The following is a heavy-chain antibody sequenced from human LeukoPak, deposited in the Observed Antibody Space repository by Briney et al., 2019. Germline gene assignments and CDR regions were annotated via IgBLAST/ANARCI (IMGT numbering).Heavy chain of an antibody. J-gene: IGHJ5*02. Sequence: SETLSLTCTVSGGSISSHYWSWIRQPPGKGLEWIGYIYYSGSTNYNPSLKSRVTISVDTSKNQFSLKLSSVTAADTAVYYCARALGVYNWNLNWFDPWGQGTLVTVFS. CDR3: ARALGVYNWNLNWFDP. D-gene: IGHD1-20*01. CDR1: GGSISSHY. CDR2: IYYSGST. V-gene: IGHV4-59*11.